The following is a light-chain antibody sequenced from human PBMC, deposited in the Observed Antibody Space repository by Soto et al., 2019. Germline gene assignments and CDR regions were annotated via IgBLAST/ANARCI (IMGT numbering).Light chain of an antibody. Sequence: QSVLTQPASVSGSPGQSITISCTGTSSDVGGYNYVSWYQQHPGKAPKLMIYDVSNRPSGVSNRFSGSKSGNTASLTISGLQAEDEADYYSSSYTSSSPRVFGTGTKVTV. CDR3: SSYTSSSPRV. V-gene: IGLV2-14*01. J-gene: IGLJ1*01. CDR2: DVS. CDR1: SSDVGGYNY.